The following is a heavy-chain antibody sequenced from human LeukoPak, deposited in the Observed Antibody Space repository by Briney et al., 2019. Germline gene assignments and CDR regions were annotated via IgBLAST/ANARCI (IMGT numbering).Heavy chain of an antibody. V-gene: IGHV4-39*01. Sequence: SETLSLTCTVSGGSISSSSYYWGWIRQPPGKGLEWIGSIYYSGSTYYNPSLKSRVTISVDTSKNQFSLKLSSETAADTAVYYCARRDFSSWYLFDYWGQGTLVTVSS. CDR1: GGSISSSSYY. CDR3: ARRDFSSWYLFDY. D-gene: IGHD6-13*01. CDR2: IYYSGST. J-gene: IGHJ4*02.